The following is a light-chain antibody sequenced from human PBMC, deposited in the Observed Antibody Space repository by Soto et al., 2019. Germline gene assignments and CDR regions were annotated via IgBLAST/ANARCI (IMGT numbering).Light chain of an antibody. Sequence: QSALTQSPSTSGTPGQRVTISCSGSSSNIGINTVTWYQQLPGTAPKLLIYSDDQRPSGVPDRFSGSKSGTSASLAISGLQYEDEADYYCAAWDGSLNGALFGGGTKLTVL. CDR2: SDD. CDR1: SSNIGINT. CDR3: AAWDGSLNGAL. V-gene: IGLV1-44*01. J-gene: IGLJ2*01.